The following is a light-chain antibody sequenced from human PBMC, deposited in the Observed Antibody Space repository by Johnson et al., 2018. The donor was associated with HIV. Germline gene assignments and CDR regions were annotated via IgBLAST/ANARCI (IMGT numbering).Light chain of an antibody. CDR2: KDN. CDR1: SSTIGNNF. CDR3: GTWDSSLSTGGV. J-gene: IGLJ1*01. V-gene: IGLV1-51*02. Sequence: QSVLTQPPSVSAAPGQKVTISCSGSSSTIGNNFVSWYQVLPGTAPKLLIYKDNERPSGIPDRFSGSKSGTSATLGITGLQTGDEADYYWGTWDSSLSTGGVFGTGTKVTVL.